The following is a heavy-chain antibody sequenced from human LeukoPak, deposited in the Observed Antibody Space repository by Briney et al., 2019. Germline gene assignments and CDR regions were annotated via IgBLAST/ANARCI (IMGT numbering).Heavy chain of an antibody. CDR1: GGSISSGGYY. J-gene: IGHJ4*02. CDR2: IYYSGIT. V-gene: IGHV4-31*03. D-gene: IGHD2-15*01. CDR3: ARDHLFCSGGNCYWTGFDY. Sequence: SETLSLTCTVSGGSISSGGYYWGWIRQHPGKGLEWIGYIYYSGITYYNPSLKSRVTISVDTSKNQFSLKLSSVTAADTAVYYCARDHLFCSGGNCYWTGFDYWGQGTLVTVSS.